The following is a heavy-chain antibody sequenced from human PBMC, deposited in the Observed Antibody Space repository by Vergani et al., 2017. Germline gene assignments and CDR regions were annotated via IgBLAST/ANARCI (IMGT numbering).Heavy chain of an antibody. D-gene: IGHD3-22*01. CDR3: ARRSYYDSSGTRDDAFDI. CDR1: GYSFTSYW. Sequence: EVQLVQSGAEVKKPGESLKISCKGSGYSFTSYWIGWVRQMPGKGLEWMGIIYPGDSDTRYSPSFQGQVTISADKSISTAYLQWSSPKASDTAMYYCARRSYYDSSGTRDDAFDIWGQGTMVTVSS. J-gene: IGHJ3*02. V-gene: IGHV5-51*01. CDR2: IYPGDSDT.